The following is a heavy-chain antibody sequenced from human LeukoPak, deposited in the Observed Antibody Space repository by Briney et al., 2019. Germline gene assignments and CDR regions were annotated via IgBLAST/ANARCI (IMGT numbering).Heavy chain of an antibody. CDR3: ARQSGLLWFGESYFDY. V-gene: IGHV4-34*01. CDR1: GGSFSGYY. Sequence: SETLSLTCAVYGGSFSGYYWSWIRQPPGEGLEWIGEINHSGSTNYNPSLKSRVTISVDTSKNQFSLKLSSVTAADTAVYYCARQSGLLWFGESYFDYWGQGTLVTVSS. D-gene: IGHD3-10*01. J-gene: IGHJ4*02. CDR2: INHSGST.